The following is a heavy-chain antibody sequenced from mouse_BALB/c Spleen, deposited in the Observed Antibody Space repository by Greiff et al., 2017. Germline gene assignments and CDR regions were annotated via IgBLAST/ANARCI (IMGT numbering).Heavy chain of an antibody. CDR2: ISSGGSYT. V-gene: IGHV5-6*02. D-gene: IGHD2-1*01. Sequence: DVKLVESGGDLVKPGGSLKLSCAASGFTFSSYGMSWVRPTPDKRLEWVATISSGGSYTYYPDSVKGRFTISRDNAKNTLYLQMSSLKSEDTAMYYCARHFYYGNYWYFDVWGAGTTVTVAS. J-gene: IGHJ1*01. CDR3: ARHFYYGNYWYFDV. CDR1: GFTFSSYG.